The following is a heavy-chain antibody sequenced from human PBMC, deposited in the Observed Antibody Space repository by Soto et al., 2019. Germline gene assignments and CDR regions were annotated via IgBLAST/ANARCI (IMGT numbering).Heavy chain of an antibody. CDR3: ATNYGSGSTHFDY. CDR2: VIPMLGMS. D-gene: IGHD3-10*01. J-gene: IGHJ4*02. CDR1: GDTFNFYT. Sequence: QVQLVQSGAEVKKPGSSVKVSCTASGDTFNFYTISWVRQAPGQGLEWMGRVIPMLGMSNYAQKFQGRVTISADKSTGTAYMALSSLRSDDTAVYYCATNYGSGSTHFDYWGQGTQVTVSS. V-gene: IGHV1-69*02.